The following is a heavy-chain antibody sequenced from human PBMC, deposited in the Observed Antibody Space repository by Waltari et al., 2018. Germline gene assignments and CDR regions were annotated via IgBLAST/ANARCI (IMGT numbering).Heavy chain of an antibody. V-gene: IGHV1-69*13. Sequence: QVQLVQSGAEVKKPGASVKVSCKVSGYTLTELSMHWVRQAPGQGLEWMGRIIPIFGTANYAQKFQGRVTITADKSTSTAYMELSSLRSEDTAVYYCARDPPSGALATYYYYGMDVWGQGTTVTVSS. D-gene: IGHD1-26*01. J-gene: IGHJ6*02. CDR3: ARDPPSGALATYYYYGMDV. CDR1: GYTLTELS. CDR2: IIPIFGTA.